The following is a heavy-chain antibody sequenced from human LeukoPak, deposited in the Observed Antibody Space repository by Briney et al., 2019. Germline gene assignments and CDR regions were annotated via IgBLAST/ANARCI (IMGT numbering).Heavy chain of an antibody. V-gene: IGHV3-7*01. CDR3: AREGFTMIVANSYYFDY. Sequence: GGSLRLSCAASGFTLSSYWMTWVRQAPGKGLEWVANIKQDGSEKYYVDSVKGRFTISRDNAKNSLYLQMNSLRAEDTAVYYCAREGFTMIVANSYYFDYWGQGTLVTVSS. CDR2: IKQDGSEK. D-gene: IGHD3-22*01. J-gene: IGHJ4*02. CDR1: GFTLSSYW.